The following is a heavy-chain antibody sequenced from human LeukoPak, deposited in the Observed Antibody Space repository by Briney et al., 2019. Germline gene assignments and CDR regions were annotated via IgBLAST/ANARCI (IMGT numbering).Heavy chain of an antibody. CDR3: ARFDHDILTGCFDY. D-gene: IGHD3-9*01. CDR1: GGSISSGGYY. CDR2: IYYSGST. Sequence: PSQTRSLTCTVSGGSISSGGYYWSWIRQHPGKGLEWSGYIYYSGSTYYNPSLKSRVTISVDTSKNQFSLKLSSVTAADTAVYYCARFDHDILTGCFDYWGQGTLVTVSS. J-gene: IGHJ4*02. V-gene: IGHV4-31*03.